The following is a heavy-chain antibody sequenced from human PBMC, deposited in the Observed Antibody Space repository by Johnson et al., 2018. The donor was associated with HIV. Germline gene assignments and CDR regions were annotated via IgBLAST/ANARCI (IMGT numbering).Heavy chain of an antibody. CDR3: ARDLGRPDAFDV. V-gene: IGHV3-33*05. CDR1: GFTFSSYG. J-gene: IGHJ3*01. CDR2: ISYDGSNK. D-gene: IGHD2-15*01. Sequence: QVQLVESGGGVVQPGGSLRLSCAASGFTFSSYGMHWVRQAPGKGLEWVAVISYDGSNKYYADSVKGRFTISRDNSKNTLYVQMNSLRVEDTAVYYCARDLGRPDAFDVWGQGTMVTVSS.